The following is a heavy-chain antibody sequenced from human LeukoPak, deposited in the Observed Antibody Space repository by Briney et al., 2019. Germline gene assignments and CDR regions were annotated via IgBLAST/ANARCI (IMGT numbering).Heavy chain of an antibody. Sequence: GGSLRLSCAASGFTFSSYGMHWVRQAPGKGLEWVAVISYDGSNKYYADSVKGRFTISRDNSKNTLYLQMNSLRAEDTAVYYCAKDGNYYDSSGHFGYWGQGTLVTVSS. CDR1: GFTFSSYG. D-gene: IGHD3-22*01. CDR2: ISYDGSNK. J-gene: IGHJ4*02. V-gene: IGHV3-30*18. CDR3: AKDGNYYDSSGHFGY.